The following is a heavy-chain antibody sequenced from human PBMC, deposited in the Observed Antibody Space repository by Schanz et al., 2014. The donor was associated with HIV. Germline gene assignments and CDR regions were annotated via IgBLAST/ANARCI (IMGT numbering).Heavy chain of an antibody. CDR1: GFPFSNFA. CDR2: ISESGGRT. J-gene: IGHJ3*02. CDR3: AIRTPMISFGAFDI. D-gene: IGHD3-16*01. Sequence: EEHLLESGGDLIQPGGSLRLSCVASGFPFSNFAMSWVRQAPGKGLEWVSSISESGGRTYYADSVNGRFTISRDNARTSLYLQMNSLRAEDTAVYYCAIRTPMISFGAFDIWGRGTMVTVSS. V-gene: IGHV3-23*01.